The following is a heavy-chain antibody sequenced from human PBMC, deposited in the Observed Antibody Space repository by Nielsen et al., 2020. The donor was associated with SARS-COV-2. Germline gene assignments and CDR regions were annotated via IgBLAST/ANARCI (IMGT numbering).Heavy chain of an antibody. CDR3: ARAGLFSGGSYFDY. D-gene: IGHD6-19*01. CDR1: GFTFSSYW. CDR2: IKQDGSEK. Sequence: GESLKISCAASGFTFSSYWMSWVRQAPGKGLEWVANIKQDGSEKYYVDSVKGRFTISRDNAKNSLYLQMNSLRAEDTAVYYCARAGLFSGGSYFDYWGQGTLVTVSS. V-gene: IGHV3-7*01. J-gene: IGHJ4*02.